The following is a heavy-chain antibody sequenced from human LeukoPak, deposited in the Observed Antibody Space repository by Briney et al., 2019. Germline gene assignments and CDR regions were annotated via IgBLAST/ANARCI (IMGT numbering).Heavy chain of an antibody. CDR2: ISGSGSNT. V-gene: IGHV3-23*01. CDR1: GFTFSSYA. Sequence: PGGSLRLSCAASGFTFSSYAMSWVRQAPGKGLEWVSAISGSGSNTYYADSLKGRFTISRDNSKNTLYLQMNSLRADDTAVYYCARIHNLGILAHFDYWGQGTLVTVSS. J-gene: IGHJ4*02. D-gene: IGHD1-1*01. CDR3: ARIHNLGILAHFDY.